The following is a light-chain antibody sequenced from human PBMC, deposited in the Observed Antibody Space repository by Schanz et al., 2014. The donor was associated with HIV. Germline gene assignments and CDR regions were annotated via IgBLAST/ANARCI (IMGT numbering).Light chain of an antibody. Sequence: EIVLTQSPGTLSLSPGERATLSCRASQTVSSTSLAWYQQKPGQAPRLLIYGASSRATGIPDRFSGSGSGTDFTLTISGLQFEDFATYYCQQSYSATPYTFGQGTKVEIK. CDR2: GAS. J-gene: IGKJ2*01. V-gene: IGKV3-20*01. CDR1: QTVSSTS. CDR3: QQSYSATPYT.